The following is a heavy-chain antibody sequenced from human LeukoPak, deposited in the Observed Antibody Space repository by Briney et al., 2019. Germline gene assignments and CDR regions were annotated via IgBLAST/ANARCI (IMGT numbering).Heavy chain of an antibody. V-gene: IGHV4-59*01. CDR3: ARVGDCTNGVCPDY. CDR1: GVSINSDS. J-gene: IGHJ4*02. CDR2: IYSSGST. Sequence: PSETLSLTCTVSGVSINSDSWSWIRQPPGKGLEWIGYIYSSGSTNYNPSLKSRVTISVDTSKNQFSLKLSSVTAADTAVYYCARVGDCTNGVCPDYWGQGTLVAVSS. D-gene: IGHD2-8*01.